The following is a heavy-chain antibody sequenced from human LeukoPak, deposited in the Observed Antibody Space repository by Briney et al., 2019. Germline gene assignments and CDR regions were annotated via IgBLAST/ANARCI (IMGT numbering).Heavy chain of an antibody. CDR3: TTGKVI. Sequence: PGVSLRLSCVASVLTFSNAWMNWVRQAPGKGLEWVGRIKSKTYGATTDYAAPVKGRFTISRDDSKNMLYLQTNSLRTEDTAVYYCTTGKVIWGQGTLVTVSS. D-gene: IGHD2/OR15-2a*01. CDR1: VLTFSNAW. J-gene: IGHJ4*02. CDR2: IKSKTYGATT. V-gene: IGHV3-15*01.